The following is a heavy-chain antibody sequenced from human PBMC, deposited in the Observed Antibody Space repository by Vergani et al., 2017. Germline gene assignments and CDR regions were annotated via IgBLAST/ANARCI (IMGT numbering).Heavy chain of an antibody. CDR2: INPSGCHT. CDR3: ARGDFGIFNCYRY. D-gene: IGHD3-9*01. CDR1: GYTFSNYY. Sequence: QVQVVQSGAEVKKSGASVKVSCKTSGYTFSNYYMHWVRQAPGQGLEWMGIINPSGCHTNYAQKFQGRVTMTRDTYTSPVYMELSSLRSEDTAIYYCARGDFGIFNCYRYWGQGTLVTVSA. J-gene: IGHJ4*02. V-gene: IGHV1-46*03.